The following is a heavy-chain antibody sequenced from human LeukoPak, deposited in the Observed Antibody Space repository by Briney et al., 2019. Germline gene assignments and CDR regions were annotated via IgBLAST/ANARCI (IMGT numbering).Heavy chain of an antibody. CDR2: INPNSGGT. CDR3: FLEWSDTAPQGGGMDV. CDR1: GYTFTGYY. J-gene: IGHJ6*02. V-gene: IGHV1-2*02. D-gene: IGHD3-3*01. Sequence: GASVKVSCKASGYTFTGYYMHWVRQAPGQGLEWMGWINPNSGGTNYAQKFQGRVTMTRDTSISTAYMELSRLRSDDTAVYYCFLEWSDTAPQGGGMDVWGQGTTVTVSS.